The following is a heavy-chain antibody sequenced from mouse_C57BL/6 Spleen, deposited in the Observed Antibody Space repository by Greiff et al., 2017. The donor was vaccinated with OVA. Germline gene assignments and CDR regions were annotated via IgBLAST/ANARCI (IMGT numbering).Heavy chain of an antibody. D-gene: IGHD2-2*01. CDR2: IHPNSGST. V-gene: IGHV1-64*01. CDR3: ASPPGMGTTRGHYAMDY. J-gene: IGHJ4*01. CDR1: GYTFTSYW. Sequence: QVQLQQPGAELVKPGASVKLSCKASGYTFTSYWMHWVKQRPGQGLEWIGMIHPNSGSTNYTEQFKSKATLTVDKSSSTAYMQLSSLTSEDSAVYYCASPPGMGTTRGHYAMDYWGQGTSVTVSS.